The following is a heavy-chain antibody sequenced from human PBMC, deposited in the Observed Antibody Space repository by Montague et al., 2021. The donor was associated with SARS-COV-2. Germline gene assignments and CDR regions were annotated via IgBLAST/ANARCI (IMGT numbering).Heavy chain of an antibody. CDR3: ARGKYSSGWFKQFDY. CDR1: GGSISSNNYY. J-gene: IGHJ4*02. V-gene: IGHV4-39*01. CDR2: IYYIGNT. D-gene: IGHD6-19*01. Sequence: SETLSLTCTVSGGSISSNNYYWGWIRRPPGTGLEWIGCIYYIGNTYYNPSLQSRVTTSVDTSKKQFSLILSSVTAADTAVYYCARGKYSSGWFKQFDYWGQGTLVTVSS.